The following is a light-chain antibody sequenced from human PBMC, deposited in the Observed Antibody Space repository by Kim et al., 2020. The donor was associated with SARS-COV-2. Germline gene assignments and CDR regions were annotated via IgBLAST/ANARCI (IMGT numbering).Light chain of an antibody. V-gene: IGLV1-44*01. CDR3: AAWDDSLNGYV. Sequence: QSVLTQPPSASGTPGQRVTISCSGSSSNIGSNTVNWYQQLPGTAAKLLIYSNNQRPSGVPDRFSGSKSGTSASLAISGLQSEDEADYYCAAWDDSLNGYVSGTGTKVTVL. CDR2: SNN. J-gene: IGLJ1*01. CDR1: SSNIGSNT.